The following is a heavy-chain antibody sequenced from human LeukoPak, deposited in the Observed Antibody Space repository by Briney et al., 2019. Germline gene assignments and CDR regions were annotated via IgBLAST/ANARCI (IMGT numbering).Heavy chain of an antibody. D-gene: IGHD2-2*03. Sequence: ASVKVSCKASGYTFTGYYMHWVRQAPGQGLEWMGWINPNSGGTNYAQKFQGRVTMTRDTSISTAYMELSRLRSDDTAVYYCARDGVDIVVVPAATGYWFDPWGQGTLVTVSS. V-gene: IGHV1-2*02. CDR2: INPNSGGT. CDR1: GYTFTGYY. J-gene: IGHJ5*02. CDR3: ARDGVDIVVVPAATGYWFDP.